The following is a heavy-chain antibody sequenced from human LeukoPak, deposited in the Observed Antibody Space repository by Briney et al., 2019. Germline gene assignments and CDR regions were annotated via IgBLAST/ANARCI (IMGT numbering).Heavy chain of an antibody. CDR2: IKQDGSEK. J-gene: IGHJ4*02. V-gene: IGHV3-7*01. CDR3: AKSSSSGWDYYFDY. CDR1: GFTFSSYW. Sequence: GGSLRLSCAASGFTFSSYWMSWVRQAPGKGLEWVANIKQDGSEKYYVDSVKGRFTISRDNAKNSLYLQMNSLRAEDTAVYYCAKSSSSGWDYYFDYWGQGTLVTVSS. D-gene: IGHD6-19*01.